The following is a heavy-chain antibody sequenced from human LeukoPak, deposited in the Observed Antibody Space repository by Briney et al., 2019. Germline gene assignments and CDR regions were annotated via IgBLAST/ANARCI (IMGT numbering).Heavy chain of an antibody. J-gene: IGHJ4*02. Sequence: SETLSLTCTVSGGSIGSSRYSWGWIRQPPGKGLEWIGTIYYSGSTYYNPSLKSRVTISVDTSKNQFSLRLSSVTAADTAVYYCARVGFGGYSYGYVDFWDQGTLVTVSS. CDR3: ARVGFGGYSYGYVDF. D-gene: IGHD5-18*01. CDR1: GGSIGSSRYS. V-gene: IGHV4-39*01. CDR2: IYYSGST.